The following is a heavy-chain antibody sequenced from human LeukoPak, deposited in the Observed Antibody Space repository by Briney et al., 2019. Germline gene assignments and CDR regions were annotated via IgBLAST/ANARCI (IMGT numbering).Heavy chain of an antibody. CDR1: GFTFSSYW. J-gene: IGHJ3*02. V-gene: IGHV3-7*01. D-gene: IGHD3-22*01. Sequence: GGSLRLSCAVSGFTFSSYWMSWVRQAPGKGLEWVANIKQDGSEKYYVDSVKGRFTISRDNAKNSLYLQMNSLRAEDTAVYYCARCYYDSSGYHDAFDIWGQGTMVTVSS. CDR2: IKQDGSEK. CDR3: ARCYYDSSGYHDAFDI.